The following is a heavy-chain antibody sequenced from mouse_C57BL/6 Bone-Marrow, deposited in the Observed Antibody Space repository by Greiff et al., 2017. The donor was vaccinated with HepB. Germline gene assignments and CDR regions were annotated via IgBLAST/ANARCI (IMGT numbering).Heavy chain of an antibody. CDR1: GFSFTSYG. J-gene: IGHJ4*01. D-gene: IGHD2-2*01. CDR2: IWSGGST. Sequence: QVQLQQSGPGLVQPSQRLSITCTVSGFSFTSYGVHWVRQSPGKGLEWLGVIWSGGSTDYNAAFISRLSISKDNSKSQVFFKMNSLQADDTAIYYCARKSTMVTTGGDYYAMDYWGQGTSVTVSS. CDR3: ARKSTMVTTGGDYYAMDY. V-gene: IGHV2-2*01.